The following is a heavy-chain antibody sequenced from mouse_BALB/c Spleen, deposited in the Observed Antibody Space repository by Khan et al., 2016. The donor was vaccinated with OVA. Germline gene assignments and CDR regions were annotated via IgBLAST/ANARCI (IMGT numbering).Heavy chain of an antibody. D-gene: IGHD1-3*01. CDR1: GYSFTSYL. Sequence: EVQLQQSGTVLARPGASVKMSCKASGYSFTSYLIYWVKQRPGQGLEWIGGIYPGNSDTSFNQTFKDKATLTAGTSSSTASMELSRMTNEDSAVDYCTRGGYSSFAHWGQGTLVTVSA. J-gene: IGHJ3*01. CDR3: TRGGYSSFAH. V-gene: IGHV1-5*01. CDR2: IYPGNSDT.